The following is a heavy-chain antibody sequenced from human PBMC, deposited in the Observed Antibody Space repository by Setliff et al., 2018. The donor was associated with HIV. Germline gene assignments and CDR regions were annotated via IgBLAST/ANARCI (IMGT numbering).Heavy chain of an antibody. D-gene: IGHD6-13*01. CDR1: GYTFTSYG. V-gene: IGHV1-18*01. Sequence: ASVKVSCKASGYTFTSYGISWVRQAPGQGLEWMGWISAYNGNTSYAQKLQGRVTMTTDTSTSTAYMELSSLRSEDTAVYSCARGVWSSSWGYFDYWGQGTLVTVSS. CDR2: ISAYNGNT. J-gene: IGHJ4*02. CDR3: ARGVWSSSWGYFDY.